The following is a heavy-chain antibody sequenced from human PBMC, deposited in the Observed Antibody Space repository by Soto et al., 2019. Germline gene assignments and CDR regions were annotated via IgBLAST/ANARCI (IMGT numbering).Heavy chain of an antibody. Sequence: SGPTPVNPTHTLTLTYTFSGFSLSTSGVGVGWIRQPPEKALECLALIYWDDDKRYSPSLKSRLSVTKDTSNNQVVLTMTNMDPVDSGTYFCAHRLCDSSCYWDVGFFDFWGQGALVTVSS. D-gene: IGHD2-15*01. CDR2: IYWDDDK. V-gene: IGHV2-5*02. CDR3: AHRLCDSSCYWDVGFFDF. CDR1: GFSLSTSGVG. J-gene: IGHJ4*02.